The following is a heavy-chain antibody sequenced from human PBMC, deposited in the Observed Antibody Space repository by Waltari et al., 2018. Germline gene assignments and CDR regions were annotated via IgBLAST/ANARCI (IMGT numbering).Heavy chain of an antibody. CDR2: ISSRLNTI. V-gene: IGHV3-48*03. D-gene: IGHD6-6*01. J-gene: IGHJ4*02. CDR3: ATRYGSSSMDY. CDR1: GLTFRNYE. Sequence: EVQLVESGGGVVQTGGSLRLSCAAHGLTFRNYEMNWVRQAPGKGLEWIASISSRLNTIYYADSVKGRFTISRDNAKNSLHLQMNSLRAEDTAVYYCATRYGSSSMDYWGQGTLVTVSS.